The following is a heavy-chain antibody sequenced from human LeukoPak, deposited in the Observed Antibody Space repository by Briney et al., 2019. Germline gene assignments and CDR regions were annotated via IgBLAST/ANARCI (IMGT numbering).Heavy chain of an antibody. J-gene: IGHJ4*02. D-gene: IGHD3-22*01. V-gene: IGHV3-48*04. CDR2: FSTSSGII. CDR3: ARFSGGRLSDSGGYYFRFDY. CDR1: GFTFSSYS. Sequence: QPGGSLRLSCAASGFTFSSYSTNWVRQAPGKGLEWVSYFSTSSGIISYADSVKGRSTISRDNAKNSLYLQMNSLRAEDTAVYYCARFSGGRLSDSGGYYFRFDYWGQGTLVTVSS.